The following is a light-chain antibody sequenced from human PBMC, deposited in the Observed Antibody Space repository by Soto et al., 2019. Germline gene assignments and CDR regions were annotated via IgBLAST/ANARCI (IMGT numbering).Light chain of an antibody. CDR1: QSISNW. Sequence: DIQMTQSPSSLSASVGDSVTITCRASQSISNWLAWYQQKPGKAPKLLIYDASTLESGVPSRFSGGGSGTDFTLTICSLQAGDVATYYCLQHNSYPWTFGQGTKVDIK. CDR2: DAS. J-gene: IGKJ1*01. CDR3: LQHNSYPWT. V-gene: IGKV1-5*01.